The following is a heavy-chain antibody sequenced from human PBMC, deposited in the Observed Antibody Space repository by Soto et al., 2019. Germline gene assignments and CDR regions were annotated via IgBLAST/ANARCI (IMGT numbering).Heavy chain of an antibody. J-gene: IGHJ2*01. Sequence: QVQLVQSGAEVKKPGSSVKVSCKASGGTFSSYAISWVRQAPGQGLEWMGGIIPIFGTANYAQKFQGRFTITADEATSTAYMELSSLRSEDTAVYYCARGYYDSSGYHQFRYWYFDLWGRGTLVTVSS. D-gene: IGHD3-22*01. CDR3: ARGYYDSSGYHQFRYWYFDL. CDR2: IIPIFGTA. CDR1: GGTFSSYA. V-gene: IGHV1-69*01.